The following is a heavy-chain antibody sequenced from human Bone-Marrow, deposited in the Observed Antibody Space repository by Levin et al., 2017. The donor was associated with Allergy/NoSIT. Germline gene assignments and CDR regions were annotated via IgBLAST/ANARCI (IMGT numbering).Heavy chain of an antibody. CDR2: IYYSGST. D-gene: IGHD1-26*01. Sequence: SQTLSLTCTVPGGSISSYYWSWIRQPPGKGLEWIGYIYYSGSTNYNPSLKSRVTISVDTSKNQFSLKLSSVTAADTAVYYCARGGYSGSYRHDAFDIWGQGTMVTVSS. V-gene: IGHV4-59*08. CDR3: ARGGYSGSYRHDAFDI. CDR1: GGSISSYY. J-gene: IGHJ3*02.